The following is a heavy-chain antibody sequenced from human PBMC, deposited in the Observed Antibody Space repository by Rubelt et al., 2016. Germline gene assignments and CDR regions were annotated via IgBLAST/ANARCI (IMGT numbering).Heavy chain of an antibody. Sequence: QVQLVQSGAVLKKPGASVKVSCKVSGDTLSVFSIHWVRQAPGQGLEWMGGFAGEDGETVYAQNFQGRLIMTEDTSTDTAYMELSRLTSADTAVYYCSTADSSSWYDATDTWGQGTMVTVSS. V-gene: IGHV1-24*01. CDR3: STADSSSWYDATDT. D-gene: IGHD6-13*01. CDR2: FAGEDGET. J-gene: IGHJ3*02. CDR1: GDTLSVFS.